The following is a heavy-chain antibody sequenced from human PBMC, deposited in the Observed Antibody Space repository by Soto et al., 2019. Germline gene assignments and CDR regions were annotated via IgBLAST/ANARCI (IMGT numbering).Heavy chain of an antibody. J-gene: IGHJ4*02. D-gene: IGHD3-3*01. CDR2: IIPIFGTA. V-gene: IGHV1-69*13. CDR1: GGPFSSYA. Sequence: SVKVSCKASGGPFSSYAISWVRQAPGQGLEWMGGIIPIFGTANYAQKFQGRVTITADASTSTAYMELSRLRSEDTAVYYCARDGRGLEWYSWGQGTLVTVSS. CDR3: ARDGRGLEWYS.